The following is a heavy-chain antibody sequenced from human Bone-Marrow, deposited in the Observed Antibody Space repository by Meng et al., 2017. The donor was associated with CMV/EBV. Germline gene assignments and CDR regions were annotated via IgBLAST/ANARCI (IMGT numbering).Heavy chain of an antibody. J-gene: IGHJ4*02. CDR2: IIPNSGVT. D-gene: IGHD3-9*01. Sequence: ASVKVSCKASGYTFTDYYVHWVRQAPGQRLEWMGWIIPNSGVTDYAQKFRGRVTMTSDTSINTAYMELRRPRSDDTAVYYCARAYFGIFLHDYWGQGTRVTVSS. CDR1: GYTFTDYY. CDR3: ARAYFGIFLHDY. V-gene: IGHV1-2*02.